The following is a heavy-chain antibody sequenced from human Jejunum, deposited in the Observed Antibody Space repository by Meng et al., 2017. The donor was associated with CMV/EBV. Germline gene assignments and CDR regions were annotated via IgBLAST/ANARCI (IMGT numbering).Heavy chain of an antibody. V-gene: IGHV4-39*07. CDR3: ARVSSIWSAFDY. CDR2: IYYSGST. Sequence: GDSIISSAYYWGWIRQSPAKGLEWIGSIYYSGSTYYKSSLRSRVTISVDTSKKQFSLKLKFVTAADTAVYYCARVSSIWSAFDYWGQGRLVTVSS. CDR1: GDSIISSAYY. J-gene: IGHJ4*02. D-gene: IGHD6-13*01.